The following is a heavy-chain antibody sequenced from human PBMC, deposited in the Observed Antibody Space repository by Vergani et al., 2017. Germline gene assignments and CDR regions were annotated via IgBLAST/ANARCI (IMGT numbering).Heavy chain of an antibody. V-gene: IGHV3-9*01. CDR2: ISWNSGSI. J-gene: IGHJ2*01. Sequence: EVQLVESGGGLVQPGRSLRLSCAASGFTFDDYAMHWVRQAPGKGLEWVSGISWNSGSIGYADSVKGRFTISRDNAKNSLSLQMNSLRAEDTALYYCAIYRGVYGRSSWYFDLWGRGTLVTVSS. CDR1: GFTFDDYA. CDR3: AIYRGVYGRSSWYFDL. D-gene: IGHD6-6*01.